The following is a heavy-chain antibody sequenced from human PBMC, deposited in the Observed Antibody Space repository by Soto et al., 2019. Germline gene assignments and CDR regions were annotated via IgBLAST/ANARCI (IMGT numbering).Heavy chain of an antibody. CDR3: AKLHPYDYGDYGYFDL. Sequence: PGGSLRLSCAASGFTFSDYYMSWIRQAPGKGLEWVSYISSSGSTIYYADSVKGRFTISRDNAKNTLYLQMNSLRAEDTAVFYSAKLHPYDYGDYGYFDLWGRGTLVTVSS. CDR2: ISSSGSTI. J-gene: IGHJ2*01. D-gene: IGHD4-17*01. V-gene: IGHV3-11*01. CDR1: GFTFSDYY.